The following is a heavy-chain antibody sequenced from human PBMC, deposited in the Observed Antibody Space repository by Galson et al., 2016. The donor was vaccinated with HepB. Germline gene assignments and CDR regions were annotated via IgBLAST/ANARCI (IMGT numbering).Heavy chain of an antibody. V-gene: IGHV1-46*01. D-gene: IGHD6-19*01. CDR2: INPANART. CDR3: ARDASDWSLPSGLYGMDV. Sequence: SVKVSCKASGYTFSSHQMHWVRQTPGQGLEWMRVINPANARTNYAQKFQGKVIMTRDTSTSIVYLELSSLRAEDTAMYYCARDASDWSLPSGLYGMDVWGQGTTVSVSS. CDR1: GYTFSSHQ. J-gene: IGHJ6*02.